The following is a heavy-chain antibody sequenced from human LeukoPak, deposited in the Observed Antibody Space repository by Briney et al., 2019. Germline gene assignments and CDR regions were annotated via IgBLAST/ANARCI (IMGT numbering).Heavy chain of an antibody. CDR2: IRYDGGNK. CDR1: GFTFSTYG. CDR3: VKDPYGDYLRYFDY. J-gene: IGHJ4*02. Sequence: GGSLRLSCAASGFTFSTYGMHWVRQAPGKGLEWVSLIRYDGGNKYYADSVKGRFTISRDNSKNTLYLQMNSMRAEDTAVYYCVKDPYGDYLRYFDYWGQGTLVTVSS. V-gene: IGHV3-30*02. D-gene: IGHD4-17*01.